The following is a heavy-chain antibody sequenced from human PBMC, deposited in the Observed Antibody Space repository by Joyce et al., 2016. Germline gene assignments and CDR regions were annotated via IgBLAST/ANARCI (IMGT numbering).Heavy chain of an antibody. Sequence: QVQLQESGPGLVKPSETLSLTCSVSGSSVSSDTYFWSWIRPPPGKGLEWIGYSAYSGSTNYNPSLKSRLNISLDTSNNQFSLKLSSVTAADTALYYCARTFPLTYCGGDCYSSYFDYWGQGTLVTVSS. D-gene: IGHD2-21*02. J-gene: IGHJ4*02. CDR1: GSSVSSDTYF. CDR3: ARTFPLTYCGGDCYSSYFDY. CDR2: SAYSGST. V-gene: IGHV4-61*01.